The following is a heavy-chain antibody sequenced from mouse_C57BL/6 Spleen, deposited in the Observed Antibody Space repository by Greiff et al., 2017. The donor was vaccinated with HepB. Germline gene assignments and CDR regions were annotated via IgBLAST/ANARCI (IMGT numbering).Heavy chain of an antibody. J-gene: IGHJ4*01. V-gene: IGHV1-85*01. CDR2: IYPRDGST. D-gene: IGHD2-3*01. CDR3: ARRDGYYVEYAMDY. Sequence: QVQLQQSGPELVKPGASVKLSCKASGYTFTSYDINWVKQRPGQGLEWIGWIYPRDGSTKYNEKFKGKATLTVDTSSSTAYMELHSLTSEDSAVYFGARRDGYYVEYAMDYWGQGTSVTVSS. CDR1: GYTFTSYD.